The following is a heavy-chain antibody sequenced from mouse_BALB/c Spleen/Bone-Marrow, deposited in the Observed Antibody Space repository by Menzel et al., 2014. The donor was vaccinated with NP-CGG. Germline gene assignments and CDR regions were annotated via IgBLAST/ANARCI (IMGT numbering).Heavy chain of an antibody. CDR2: IDPANGNT. Sequence: EVQLQQSGAELVKPGASVKLSCTASGFNIKDTYMHWVKQRPEQGLEWIGRIDPANGNTKYDPKFQGKATITADTSSNTAFLQLISMTSEDTAVYYCARYRLGTCFDYWGQGTTLTVTS. CDR1: GFNIKDTY. V-gene: IGHV14-3*02. J-gene: IGHJ2*01. D-gene: IGHD3-3*01. CDR3: ARYRLGTCFDY.